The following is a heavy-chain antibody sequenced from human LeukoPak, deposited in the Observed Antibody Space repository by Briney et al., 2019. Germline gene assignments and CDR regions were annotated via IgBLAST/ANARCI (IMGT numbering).Heavy chain of an antibody. CDR3: ARGGPVLAMATTIDY. D-gene: IGHD5-24*01. V-gene: IGHV4-59*02. Sequence: PSETLSLTCTVSGGSVSSYYWSWIRQPPGKGLEWIGYMHHSGSTNYNPSLKGRVTISPDTSKNLFSLRLSSVTAADTAVYYCARGGPVLAMATTIDYWGPGTLVTVSS. CDR1: GGSVSSYY. J-gene: IGHJ4*02. CDR2: MHHSGST.